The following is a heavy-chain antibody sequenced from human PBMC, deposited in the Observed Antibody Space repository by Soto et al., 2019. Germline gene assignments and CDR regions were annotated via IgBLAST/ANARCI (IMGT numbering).Heavy chain of an antibody. CDR3: ARSGRSSHGMDV. Sequence: PGESLKISCKGSGYTFSTSWIGWVRQMPGKGLEWMGIIFPADSDTRYSPSFQGQVTISADKSISTAYLQWSSLKASDTAMYYCARSGRSSHGMDVWGQGTTVTVSS. J-gene: IGHJ6*02. CDR1: GYTFSTSW. V-gene: IGHV5-51*01. CDR2: IFPADSDT. D-gene: IGHD6-25*01.